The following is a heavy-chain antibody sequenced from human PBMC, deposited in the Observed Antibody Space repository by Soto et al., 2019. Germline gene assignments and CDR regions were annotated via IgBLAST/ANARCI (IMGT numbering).Heavy chain of an antibody. V-gene: IGHV3-23*01. J-gene: IGHJ6*03. CDR3: AKAGGYYDFWSGDKYYYYMGV. CDR2: ISGSGGST. CDR1: GFTFSSDY. D-gene: IGHD3-3*01. Sequence: GPFSLSYAASGFTFSSDYMSLVRQSPGKGREWVSAISGSGGSTYYADSVKGRFTISRDNSKNTLYLQMNSLRAEDTAVYYCAKAGGYYDFWSGDKYYYYMGVWGKGTTVTVSS.